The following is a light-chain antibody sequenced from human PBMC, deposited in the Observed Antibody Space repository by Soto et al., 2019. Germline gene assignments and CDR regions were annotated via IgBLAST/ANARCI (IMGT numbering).Light chain of an antibody. J-gene: IGKJ2*01. CDR3: QQYDNYPYS. CDR2: EAS. CDR1: QSISGW. Sequence: DIQMTQSPSTLSAFVGDRVTITCRASQSISGWLAWYQQKPGKAPKLLIYEASNLETGVPARFRGGGSGTEFTLTITSLQPDDFATYYCQQYDNYPYSFGQGTKLEIK. V-gene: IGKV1-5*03.